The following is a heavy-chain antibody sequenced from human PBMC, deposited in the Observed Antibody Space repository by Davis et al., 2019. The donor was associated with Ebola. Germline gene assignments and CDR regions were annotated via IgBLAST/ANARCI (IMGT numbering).Heavy chain of an antibody. CDR2: IYPGDSDT. CDR1: GYRFTNYW. CDR3: ARRRVIHALSTNDYFDF. D-gene: IGHD5/OR15-5a*01. V-gene: IGHV5-51*07. J-gene: IGHJ4*02. Sequence: GESLKISCKASGYRFTNYWIGWVHQMPGKGLEWMGIIYPGDSDTRYSPSFQGQVTISADKSISTAYLQWSSLKASDTAIYYCARRRVIHALSTNDYFDFWGQGTLVTVSS.